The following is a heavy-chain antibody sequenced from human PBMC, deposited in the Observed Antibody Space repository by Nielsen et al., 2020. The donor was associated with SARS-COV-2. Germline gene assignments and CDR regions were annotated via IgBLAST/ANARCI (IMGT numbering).Heavy chain of an antibody. D-gene: IGHD3-3*01. CDR1: GGSISSGGYY. CDR2: IYYSGST. Sequence: SCTVSGGSISSGGYYWSWIRQHPGKGLEWIGYIYYSGSTYYNPSLKSRVTISVDTSKNQFSLKLSSVTAADTAVYYCARVPYYDFWSGTHDYWGQGTLGTVSS. J-gene: IGHJ4*02. CDR3: ARVPYYDFWSGTHDY. V-gene: IGHV4-31*02.